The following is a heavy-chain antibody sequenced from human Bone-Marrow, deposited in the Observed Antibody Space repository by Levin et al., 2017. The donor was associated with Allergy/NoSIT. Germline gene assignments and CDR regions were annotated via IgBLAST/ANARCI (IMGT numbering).Heavy chain of an antibody. CDR3: ASDQYYGSGSYIY. J-gene: IGHJ4*02. V-gene: IGHV3-21*01. D-gene: IGHD3-10*01. CDR2: ISSTSNYI. CDR1: GFTFRTYS. Sequence: GESLKISCAASGFTFRTYSMNWVRQAPGRGLEWVSSISSTSNYINYADSVQGRFTISRDNAQNSVFLQMNSLRAEDTAIYFCASDQYYGSGSYIYWGRGTLVAVSS.